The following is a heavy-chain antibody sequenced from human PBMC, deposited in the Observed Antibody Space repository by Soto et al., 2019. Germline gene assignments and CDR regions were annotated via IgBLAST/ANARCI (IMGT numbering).Heavy chain of an antibody. CDR2: ISSSSSYI. Sequence: LRLSCAASGFTFSSYSMNWVRQAPGKGLEWVSSISSSSSYIYYADSVKGRFTISRDNAKNSLYLQMNSLRAEDTAVYYCARDLDYYDSSGYYLKYWGQGTLVTVSS. V-gene: IGHV3-21*01. J-gene: IGHJ4*02. CDR1: GFTFSSYS. D-gene: IGHD3-22*01. CDR3: ARDLDYYDSSGYYLKY.